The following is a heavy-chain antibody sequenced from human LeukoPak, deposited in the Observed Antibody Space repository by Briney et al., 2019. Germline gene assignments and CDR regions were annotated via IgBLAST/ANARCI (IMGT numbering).Heavy chain of an antibody. CDR1: GGSISSYY. CDR2: IYYSGST. CDR3: ARPSDSSGWQFDY. V-gene: IGHV4-59*08. D-gene: IGHD6-19*01. J-gene: IGHJ4*02. Sequence: PSETLSLTCTVSGGSISSYYWSWIRQPPGKGRGWIGYIYYSGSTNYNPSLKSRVTISVDTSKNQFSLKLSSVTAADTAVYYCARPSDSSGWQFDYWGQPTLVTASS.